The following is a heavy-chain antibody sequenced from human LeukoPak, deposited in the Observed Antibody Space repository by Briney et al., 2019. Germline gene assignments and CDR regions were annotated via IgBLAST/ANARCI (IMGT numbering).Heavy chain of an antibody. CDR3: ARGLWRGTFDS. CDR1: GFTFSTYA. D-gene: IGHD3-10*01. J-gene: IGHJ4*02. Sequence: PGGSLRLSCAASGFTFSTYAMTWVRQAPGKGLEWVSLISGTGGSTYYADSVKGRFTISRDNSKNTLHLQMNSLRVEDTAVYYCARGLWRGTFDSWGQGTLVTVSS. CDR2: ISGTGGST. V-gene: IGHV3-23*01.